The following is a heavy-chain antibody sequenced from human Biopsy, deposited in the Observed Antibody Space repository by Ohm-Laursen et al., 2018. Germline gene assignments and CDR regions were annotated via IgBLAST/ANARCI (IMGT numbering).Heavy chain of an antibody. CDR3: ARGEGSSWFDP. D-gene: IGHD1-26*01. J-gene: IGHJ5*02. CDR2: IIPIPNVA. V-gene: IGHV1-69*01. Sequence: GSSVKVSCKASGDSFTSYAIGWVRQAPGQGLEGMGGIIPIPNVATYAQKFQGRITITADESTSTAYMELSSLASEATAVYFCARGEGSSWFDPWGHGTLVTVSS. CDR1: GDSFTSYA.